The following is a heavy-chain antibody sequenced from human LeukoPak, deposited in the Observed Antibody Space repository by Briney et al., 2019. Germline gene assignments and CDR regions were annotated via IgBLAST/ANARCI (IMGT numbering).Heavy chain of an antibody. Sequence: GRSLRLSCAASGFTFSSYGMHWVRQAPGKGLEWVAVISYDGSNKYYADSVKGRFTISRDNAKNSVYLQMNSLRAEDTAVYYCARRDMVLRGAFAVWGQGTMVTVSS. D-gene: IGHD3-10*01. CDR2: ISYDGSNK. CDR3: ARRDMVLRGAFAV. CDR1: GFTFSSYG. J-gene: IGHJ3*01. V-gene: IGHV3-30*03.